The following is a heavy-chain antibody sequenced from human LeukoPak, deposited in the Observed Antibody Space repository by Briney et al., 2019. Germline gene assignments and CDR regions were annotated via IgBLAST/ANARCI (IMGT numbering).Heavy chain of an antibody. V-gene: IGHV3-48*01. Sequence: GGSLRLSCAASGFPFSSYSMNCVRQAPGRGLEWVSYITSYSSTIYYADSVKGRLTISRDNAENSLYLQMNSLRAEDTAVYYCAKPARTDYADYWGQGTLVTVSS. CDR3: AKPARTDYADY. J-gene: IGHJ4*02. D-gene: IGHD1-14*01. CDR1: GFPFSSYS. CDR2: ITSYSSTI.